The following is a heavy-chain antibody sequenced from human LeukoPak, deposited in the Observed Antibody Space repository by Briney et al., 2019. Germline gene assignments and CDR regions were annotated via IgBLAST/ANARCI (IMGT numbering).Heavy chain of an antibody. CDR2: ISSSGST. D-gene: IGHD6-13*01. Sequence: SETLSLTCTVSGDSISSGDYYWSWIRQPAGKGLEWIGRISSSGSTNYNPSLKSRVTISVDTSKNQFSLKLSSVTAADTAVYYCARDLLVAAARNDAFDIWGQGTMVTVSS. CDR1: GDSISSGDYY. J-gene: IGHJ3*02. CDR3: ARDLLVAAARNDAFDI. V-gene: IGHV4-61*02.